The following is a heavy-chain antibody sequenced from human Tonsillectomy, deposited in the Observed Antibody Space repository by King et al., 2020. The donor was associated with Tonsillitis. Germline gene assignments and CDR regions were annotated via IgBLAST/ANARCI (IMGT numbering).Heavy chain of an antibody. Sequence: QLVQSGAEVKKPGSSVKVSCKASGGTFSSYAISWVRQAPGQGLEWMGGIIPIFGTANHAQKLQGRVTITADESTSTAYMELSSLRAEHTAVYYCARGASASYLCFCVFWGQGTLVTVSS. CDR3: ARGASASYLCFCVF. D-gene: IGHD1-26*01. V-gene: IGHV1-69*01. J-gene: IGHJ4*02. CDR1: GGTFSSYA. CDR2: IIPIFGTA.